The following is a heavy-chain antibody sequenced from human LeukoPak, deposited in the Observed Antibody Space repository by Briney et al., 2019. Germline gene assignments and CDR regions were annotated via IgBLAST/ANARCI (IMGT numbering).Heavy chain of an antibody. V-gene: IGHV3-21*01. J-gene: IGHJ4*02. D-gene: IGHD4-11*01. CDR1: GFTFSRYS. CDR3: ARDMETVTTIDY. Sequence: PGGALRLSCAASGFTFSRYSMNWVRQAPGKGLEWVSSISAYGNSIYYADSMSGRFTISRDNAKNSLYLQMNSVRAEDTAVYYCARDMETVTTIDYWGQGTLVSVSS. CDR2: ISAYGNSI.